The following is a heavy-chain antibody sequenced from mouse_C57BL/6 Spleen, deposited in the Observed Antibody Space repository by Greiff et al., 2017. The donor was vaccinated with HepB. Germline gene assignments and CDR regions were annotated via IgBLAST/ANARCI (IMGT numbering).Heavy chain of an antibody. CDR3: ARPNYYGSSRFAY. CDR1: GFTFSSYG. CDR2: ISSGGSYT. Sequence: EVKLVESGGDLVKPGGSLKLSCAASGFTFSSYGMSWVRQTPDKRLEWVATISSGGSYTYYPDSVKGRFTISRDNAKNTLYLQMSSLKSEDTAMYYCARPNYYGSSRFAYWGQGTLVTVSA. D-gene: IGHD1-1*01. J-gene: IGHJ3*01. V-gene: IGHV5-6*02.